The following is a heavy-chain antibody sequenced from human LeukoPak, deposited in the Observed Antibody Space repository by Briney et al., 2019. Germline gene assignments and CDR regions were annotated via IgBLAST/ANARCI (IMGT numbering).Heavy chain of an antibody. V-gene: IGHV3-43*02. CDR1: GFTFDHYA. J-gene: IGHJ4*02. CDR3: VKGVVYDSSGYFHLDY. CDR2: VSVNADST. D-gene: IGHD3-22*01. Sequence: PGGSLRLSCAASGFTFDHYAMHWVHQAPGKGPEWVSLVSVNADSTYYADSVRGRFTISRDNNNNSLYLQMHSLRTDDTALYYCVKGVVYDSSGYFHLDYWGQGTLVTVSS.